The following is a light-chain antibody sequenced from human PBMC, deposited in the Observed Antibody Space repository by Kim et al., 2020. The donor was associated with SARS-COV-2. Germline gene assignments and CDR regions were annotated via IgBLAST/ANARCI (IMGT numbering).Light chain of an antibody. CDR2: AAS. CDR3: QQSHTTPLLT. CDR1: QSIGTY. Sequence: DIQMTQSPSSLAASVGDRVTIACRASQSIGTYLNWYQQKPGKAPKLLIFAASTLQSGVPSRFSGSGSGTDFTLTVTSLQPEDFATYYCQQSHTTPLLTFGGGTKLEI. J-gene: IGKJ4*01. V-gene: IGKV1-39*01.